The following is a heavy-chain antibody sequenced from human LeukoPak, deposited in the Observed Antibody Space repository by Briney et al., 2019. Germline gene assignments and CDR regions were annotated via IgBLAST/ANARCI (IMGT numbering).Heavy chain of an antibody. CDR2: IYYSGST. Sequence: SETLSLTCTVSGASITSYYWIWIRQPPGKGLEWIGYIYYSGSTNYNPSLKSRVTMSVDTSKHQFSLKLSSVTAADTAVYYCARDTGAYDSSGYSYFDYWGRGTLVSVSS. V-gene: IGHV4-59*01. J-gene: IGHJ4*02. CDR3: ARDTGAYDSSGYSYFDY. D-gene: IGHD3-22*01. CDR1: GASITSYY.